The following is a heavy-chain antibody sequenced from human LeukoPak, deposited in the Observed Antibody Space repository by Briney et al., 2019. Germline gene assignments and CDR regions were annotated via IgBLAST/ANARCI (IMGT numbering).Heavy chain of an antibody. CDR3: ARTPARGYYYYYYMDV. J-gene: IGHJ6*03. CDR1: GGSISSSGYY. V-gene: IGHV4-39*07. Sequence: SETLSLTCTVSGGSISSSGYYWGWIRQPPGKGLEWIGSIYYSGRTYYNPSLKSRVTISVDTSKNQFSLKLSSVTAADTAVYYCARTPARGYYYYYYMDVWGKGTTATISS. CDR2: IYYSGRT. D-gene: IGHD3-10*01.